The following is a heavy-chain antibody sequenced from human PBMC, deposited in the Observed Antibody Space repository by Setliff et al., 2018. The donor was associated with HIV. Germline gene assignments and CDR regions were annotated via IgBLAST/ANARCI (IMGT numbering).Heavy chain of an antibody. CDR2: IYYSGST. CDR1: GGSISSGSYY. J-gene: IGHJ6*02. D-gene: IGHD2-21*01. CDR3: ARSYCGGGLCFRGLDL. Sequence: SETLSLTCTVSGGSISSGSYYWSWIRQPPGKGLEWIGSIYYSGSTYYNPSLKSRVTISVDTSKNQFSLKLSSVTAADTAVYYCARSYCGGGLCFRGLDLWGQGTTVTVS. V-gene: IGHV4-39*07.